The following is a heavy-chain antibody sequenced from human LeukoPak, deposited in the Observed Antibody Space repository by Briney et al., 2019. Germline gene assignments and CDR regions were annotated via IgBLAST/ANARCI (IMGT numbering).Heavy chain of an antibody. D-gene: IGHD3-9*01. CDR3: ARMSTGYYDAY. CDR1: GFTFSTFG. Sequence: PGGSLRLSCVASGFTFSTFGMNWVRQAPGKGLEWVSYVSSSRTTIYYADSVKGRFTISRDDAKSSLYLQMNSLRAEDTALYYCARMSTGYYDAYWGQEPWSPSPQ. V-gene: IGHV3-48*01. CDR2: VSSSRTTI. J-gene: IGHJ4*01.